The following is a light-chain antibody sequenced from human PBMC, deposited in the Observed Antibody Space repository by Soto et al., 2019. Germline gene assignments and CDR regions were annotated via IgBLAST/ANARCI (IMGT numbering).Light chain of an antibody. J-gene: IGKJ2*01. V-gene: IGKV1-39*01. CDR3: QQSYSAPVT. CDR2: AAS. Sequence: DIQMTQSPSSLSASIGDRVTITCRASQSISSYLNWFQQKPGEAPKLLIQAASSLQSGVPSRFSGSGSGTDFTLTINSLQPEDFAAYYCQQSYSAPVTFGQGTKVDIK. CDR1: QSISSY.